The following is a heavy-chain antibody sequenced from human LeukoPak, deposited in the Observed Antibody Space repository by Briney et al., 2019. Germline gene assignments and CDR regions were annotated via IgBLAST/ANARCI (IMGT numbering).Heavy chain of an antibody. CDR3: ALSSSGHNWFDP. V-gene: IGHV1-18*01. CDR1: GYTFTTYG. CDR2: ISAYNGNT. Sequence: ASVKVSCKASGYTFTTYGFSWVRQAPGQGLEWMGWISAYNGNTNYAQKLQGRVTMTTDTSTSTAYMELRSLRSDDTAVYYCALSSSGHNWFDPWGQGTLVTVSS. D-gene: IGHD6-13*01. J-gene: IGHJ5*02.